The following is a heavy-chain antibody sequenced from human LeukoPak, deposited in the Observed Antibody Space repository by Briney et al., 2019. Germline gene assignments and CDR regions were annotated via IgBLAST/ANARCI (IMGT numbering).Heavy chain of an antibody. CDR1: GITLSNYG. V-gene: IGHV3-23*01. J-gene: IGHJ4*01. CDR3: ARGAPFRGLALDN. D-gene: IGHD3-10*01. CDR2: ISGSGGST. Sequence: GGSLRLSCAVSGITLSNYGMTWVRQAPGKGLEWVAGISGSGGSTDYADSVKGRFTISRDNGKNSLFLEMRSLRVEDTALYYCARGAPFRGLALDNWGHGTLVTVSS.